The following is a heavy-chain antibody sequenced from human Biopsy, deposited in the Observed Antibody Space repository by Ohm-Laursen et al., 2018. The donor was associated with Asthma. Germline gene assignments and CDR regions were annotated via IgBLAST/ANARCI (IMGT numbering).Heavy chain of an antibody. D-gene: IGHD5-24*01. J-gene: IGHJ4*02. CDR3: ARGPPVDRED. V-gene: IGHV4-31*03. Sequence: SQTLSLTCTVSGGSISSGGYYWSWIRQHPGKGLEWIGYIYYSGSTYYNPSLKSRVTISVDTSKNQFSLKLSPVTAADTAVYYCARGPPVDREDWGQGTLVTVSS. CDR2: IYYSGST. CDR1: GGSISSGGYY.